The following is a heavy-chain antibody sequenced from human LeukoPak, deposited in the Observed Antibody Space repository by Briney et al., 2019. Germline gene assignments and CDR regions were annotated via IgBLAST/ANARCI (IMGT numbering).Heavy chain of an antibody. CDR1: GYTFISYA. CDR2: INTNTANP. CDR3: ARVWEHWDNYYYYYYMDV. J-gene: IGHJ6*03. D-gene: IGHD1-26*01. V-gene: IGHV7-4-1*02. Sequence: ASVKVSCKASGYTFISYAMNWVRQAPGQGLEWMGWINTNTANPTYAQGFTGRFVFSLDTSVSTAYLQISSLKAEDTAVYYCARVWEHWDNYYYYYYMDVWGKGTTVTISS.